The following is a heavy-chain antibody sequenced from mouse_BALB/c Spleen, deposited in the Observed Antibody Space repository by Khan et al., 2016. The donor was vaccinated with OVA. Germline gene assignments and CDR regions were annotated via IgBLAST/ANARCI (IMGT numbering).Heavy chain of an antibody. CDR2: ISYSGNT. D-gene: IGHD1-1*01. J-gene: IGHJ2*01. CDR1: GYSITSDYA. V-gene: IGHV3-2*02. CDR3: ARVYGGDFDY. Sequence: VQLKQPGPGLVKPSQSLSLTCTVTGYSITSDYAWNWIRQFPGNKLEWMGFISYSGNTNYNPSLKSRISITRDTSKNQFFLQLNSVTTEDTATYYCARVYGGDFDYWGQGTTLTVSS.